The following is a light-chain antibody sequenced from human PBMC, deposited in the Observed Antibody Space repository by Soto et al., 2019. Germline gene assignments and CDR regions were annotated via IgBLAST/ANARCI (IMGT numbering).Light chain of an antibody. CDR1: SSDVGGYNH. CDR2: DVI. CDR3: CSYAGTYTVV. Sequence: QSALTQPRSVSGSPGQSVTISCTGTSSDVGGYNHVSWYQQHPGKAPKLMIYDVIMRPSGVPERFSGSKSGNTASLTISGLQAEDEADYYCCSYAGTYTVVFGTGTKVTVL. J-gene: IGLJ1*01. V-gene: IGLV2-11*01.